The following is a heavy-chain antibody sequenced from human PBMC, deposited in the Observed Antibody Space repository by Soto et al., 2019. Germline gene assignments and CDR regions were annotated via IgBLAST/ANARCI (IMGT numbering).Heavy chain of an antibody. V-gene: IGHV1-18*01. J-gene: IGHJ4*02. D-gene: IGHD3-3*01. Sequence: ASVKVSCKASGGTFSSYAISWVRQAPGQGLEWMGWISAYNGNTNHAQKLQGRVTMTTDTSTSTAYMELRSLRSDDTAVYYCARGNYDFWSGYTYYFDYWGQGTLVTVSS. CDR2: ISAYNGNT. CDR3: ARGNYDFWSGYTYYFDY. CDR1: GGTFSSYA.